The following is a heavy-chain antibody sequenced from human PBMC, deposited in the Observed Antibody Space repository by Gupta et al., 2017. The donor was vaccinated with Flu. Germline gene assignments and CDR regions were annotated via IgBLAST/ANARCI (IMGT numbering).Heavy chain of an antibody. D-gene: IGHD3-3*01. CDR3: ARHYDATFGGDAFDI. CDR2: IYTSGSN. J-gene: IGHJ3*02. CDR1: GGSMSSGTYY. Sequence: QVQLQESGPGLVKPSETLSLTCTVSGGSMSSGTYYWTWIRQPAGKGLEWIGRIYTSGSNNYDPSGKSRVTISVDTSKNQFSLKLSYVTAEDTAVYYCARHYDATFGGDAFDIWGQGTMVTVSS. V-gene: IGHV4-61*02.